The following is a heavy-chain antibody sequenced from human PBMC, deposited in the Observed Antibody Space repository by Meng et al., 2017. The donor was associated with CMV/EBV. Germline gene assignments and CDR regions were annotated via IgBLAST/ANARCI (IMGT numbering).Heavy chain of an antibody. CDR1: GFTFSSYW. CDR2: IKQDGSEK. J-gene: IGHJ6*02. D-gene: IGHD3-16*01. Sequence: GESLKISCAASGFTFSSYWMSWVRQAPGKGLEWVANIKQDGSEKYYVDSVKGRFTIARDNAKNALYLQMNSLRAEDTAVYYCARKKGGLRPAANGVGYYYYGMDVWGQGTTVTVSS. V-gene: IGHV3-7*01. CDR3: ARKKGGLRPAANGVGYYYYGMDV.